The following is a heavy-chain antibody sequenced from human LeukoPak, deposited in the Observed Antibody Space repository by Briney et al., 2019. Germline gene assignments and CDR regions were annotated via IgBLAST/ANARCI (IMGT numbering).Heavy chain of an antibody. CDR2: IKQDGSEK. CDR3: ARNRASLDY. D-gene: IGHD2/OR15-2a*01. CDR1: QLTLSTYW. V-gene: IGHV3-7*04. Sequence: PGGSLRLSCAASQLTLSTYWMSWVRQAPGKGLEWVAYIKQDGSEKDYVDSVKGRFTISRDNAKNSLYLQMNSLRAEDTAVYYCARNRASLDYWGQGALVTVSS. J-gene: IGHJ4*02.